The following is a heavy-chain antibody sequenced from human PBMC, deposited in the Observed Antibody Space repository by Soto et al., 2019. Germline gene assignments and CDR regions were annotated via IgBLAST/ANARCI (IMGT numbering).Heavy chain of an antibody. D-gene: IGHD6-19*01. CDR1: GFTFSSYG. CDR2: IWYDGSNK. J-gene: IGHJ4*02. CDR3: ARGEETMGSGWYLSAL. V-gene: IGHV3-33*01. Sequence: QVQLVESGGGVVQPGRSLRLSCAASGFTFSSYGMHWVRQAPGKGLERVAVIWYDGSNKYYADSVKGRFTISRDNSKNTLYLQMNSLRAEDTAVYYCARGEETMGSGWYLSALWGQGTLVTVSS.